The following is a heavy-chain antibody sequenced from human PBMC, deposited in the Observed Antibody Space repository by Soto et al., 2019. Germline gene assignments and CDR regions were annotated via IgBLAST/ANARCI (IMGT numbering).Heavy chain of an antibody. CDR1: GYTFTSYG. V-gene: IGHV1-18*01. CDR2: ISAYNGNT. J-gene: IGHJ5*02. CDR3: ARDIWASGYCSSTSCYLRP. Sequence: ASVKVSCKASGYTFTSYGISWVRQAPGQGLEWMGWISAYNGNTNYAQKLQGRVTMTTDTSTSTAYMELRSLRSDDTAVYYCARDIWASGYCSSTSCYLRPWGQGTLVTVSS. D-gene: IGHD2-2*01.